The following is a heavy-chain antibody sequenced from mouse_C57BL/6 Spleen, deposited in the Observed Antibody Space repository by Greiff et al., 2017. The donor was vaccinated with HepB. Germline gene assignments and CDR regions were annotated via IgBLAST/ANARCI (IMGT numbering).Heavy chain of an antibody. CDR3: ARSGSYDYLDY. Sequence: VQLQQSGPELVKPGASVKFSCKASGYAISSSWMNWVKQRPGKGLEWIGRIYPGDGDTNYTGKFQGKATLTADKSSSTAYMQLSSLTSEDTAVYFCARSGSYDYLDYWGQGTTLTVSS. V-gene: IGHV1-82*01. CDR2: IYPGDGDT. CDR1: GYAISSSW. D-gene: IGHD2-4*01. J-gene: IGHJ2*01.